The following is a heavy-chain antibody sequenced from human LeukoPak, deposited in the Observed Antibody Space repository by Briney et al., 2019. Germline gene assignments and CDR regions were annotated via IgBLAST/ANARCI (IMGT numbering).Heavy chain of an antibody. J-gene: IGHJ4*02. Sequence: PGGSLRLSCAASGFTFSSHDMSWVRQAPGKGLEWVSAISGSGGSTYYADSVRGRFTISRDNSRNALYLQLSRLRVDDTAFYYCPKPLLTPGNWGPGTLVTVSS. V-gene: IGHV3-23*01. D-gene: IGHD4-23*01. CDR3: PKPLLTPGN. CDR1: GFTFSSHD. CDR2: ISGSGGST.